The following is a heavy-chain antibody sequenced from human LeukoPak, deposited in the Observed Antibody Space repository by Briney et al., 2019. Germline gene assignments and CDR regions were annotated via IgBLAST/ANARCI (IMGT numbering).Heavy chain of an antibody. D-gene: IGHD2-2*01. Sequence: SVKVSCKASGGTFSSYAISWVRQAPGQGLEWMGGIIPIFGTANYAQKFQGRVTITTDESTSTAYMELRSLRSDDTAVYYCARVIVVLTPRAFDIWGQGTMVTVSS. V-gene: IGHV1-69*05. CDR3: ARVIVVLTPRAFDI. CDR2: IIPIFGTA. CDR1: GGTFSSYA. J-gene: IGHJ3*02.